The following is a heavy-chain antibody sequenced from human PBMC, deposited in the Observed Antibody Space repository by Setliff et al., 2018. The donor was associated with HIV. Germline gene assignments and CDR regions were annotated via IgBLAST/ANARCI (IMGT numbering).Heavy chain of an antibody. CDR1: GFTVSGNL. CDR3: AGRRADAASFDY. Sequence: GSLRLSCAASGFTVSGNLMAWVRLAPGQGLEWVSGVHREGDTHYADSVRGRFTASRDSSKNTVYLQMTSLRPEDTAVYYCAGRRADAASFDYWGQGTLVTVSS. J-gene: IGHJ4*02. CDR2: VHREGDT. D-gene: IGHD6-13*01. V-gene: IGHV3-53*05.